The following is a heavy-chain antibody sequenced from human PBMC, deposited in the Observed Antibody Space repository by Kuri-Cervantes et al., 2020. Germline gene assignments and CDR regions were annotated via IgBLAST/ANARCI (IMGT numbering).Heavy chain of an antibody. Sequence: GESLKISCAASGFTFSSYSMNWVRQAPGKGLEWVSAISGSGGSTYYADSVKGRFTISRDNSKNTLYLQMNSLRAEDTAVYYCAKVPLAVVGTGPLVYFQHWGQGTLVTVSS. CDR3: AKVPLAVVGTGPLVYFQH. CDR2: ISGSGGST. D-gene: IGHD6-19*01. V-gene: IGHV3-23*01. CDR1: GFTFSSYS. J-gene: IGHJ1*01.